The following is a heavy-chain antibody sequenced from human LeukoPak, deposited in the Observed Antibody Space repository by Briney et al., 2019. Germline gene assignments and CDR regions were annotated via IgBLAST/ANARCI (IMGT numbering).Heavy chain of an antibody. J-gene: IGHJ5*02. D-gene: IGHD2-8*02. CDR2: IIPIFGTA. V-gene: IGHV1-69*05. CDR1: GGTFSSYA. CDR3: ARSLRGPDVLGENWFDP. Sequence: GASVKVSCKASGGTFSSYAISWVRQAPGQGLEWMGGIIPIFGTANYAQKFQGRVAITTDESTSTAYMELSSLRSEDTAVYYCARSLRGPDVLGENWFDPWGQGTLVTVSS.